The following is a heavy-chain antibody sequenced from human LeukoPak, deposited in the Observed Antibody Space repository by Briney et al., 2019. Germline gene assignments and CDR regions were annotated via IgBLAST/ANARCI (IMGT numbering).Heavy chain of an antibody. D-gene: IGHD2-15*01. V-gene: IGHV3-23*01. CDR1: GFTFSIFA. Sequence: GGSLRLSCAPSGFTFSIFAMSWVRQAPGKGLEWVSGISDSGGSTYYAHCVKGRFTISRDNSKNTLYLQMNSLRAEDTAVYYCAKSFSGRYWGQGTLVTVSS. J-gene: IGHJ4*02. CDR2: ISDSGGST. CDR3: AKSFSGRY.